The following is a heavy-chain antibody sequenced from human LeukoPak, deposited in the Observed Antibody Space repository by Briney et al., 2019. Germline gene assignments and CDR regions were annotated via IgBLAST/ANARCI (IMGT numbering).Heavy chain of an antibody. CDR2: IYYSGST. Sequence: SETLSLTCTVSGGSISSYYWSWIRQSPGKGLEWIGYIYYSGSTSYNPSLKSRVTISVDTSKNQFSLKLSSVTAADMAVYYCARVGGTNYYYYGMDVWGQGTTVTVS. V-gene: IGHV4-59*01. CDR1: GGSISSYY. D-gene: IGHD3-10*01. J-gene: IGHJ6*02. CDR3: ARVGGTNYYYYGMDV.